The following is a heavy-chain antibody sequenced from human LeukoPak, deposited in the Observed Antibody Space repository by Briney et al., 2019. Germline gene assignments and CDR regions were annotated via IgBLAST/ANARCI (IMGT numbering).Heavy chain of an antibody. Sequence: GSLRLSCAAFGFSFSTSALSWVRQPPGKGLEWIGEIYHSGSTNYNPSPKSRVTISVDKSKNQFSLKLSSVTAADTAVYYCARDFGYCSGGSCFAFDYWGQGTLVTVSS. D-gene: IGHD2-15*01. J-gene: IGHJ4*02. V-gene: IGHV4-4*02. CDR3: ARDFGYCSGGSCFAFDY. CDR1: GFSFSTSAL. CDR2: IYHSGST.